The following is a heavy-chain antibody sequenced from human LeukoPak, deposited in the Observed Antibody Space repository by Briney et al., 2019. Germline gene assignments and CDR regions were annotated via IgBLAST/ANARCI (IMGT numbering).Heavy chain of an antibody. V-gene: IGHV4-59*01. Sequence: SETLSLTCTVSGGSISNSYRSWIRQPPGKGLEWIGYIYYSGTTNYNPSLKSRVTISVDTSKNQFSLKLSSVTAADTAVYYCARDDGYYGMDVWGQGTTVTVSS. CDR2: IYYSGTT. J-gene: IGHJ6*02. CDR1: GGSISNSY. CDR3: ARDDGYYGMDV.